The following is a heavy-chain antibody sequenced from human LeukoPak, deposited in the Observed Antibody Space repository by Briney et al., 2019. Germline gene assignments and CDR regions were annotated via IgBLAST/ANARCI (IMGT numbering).Heavy chain of an antibody. J-gene: IGHJ6*02. Sequence: PGGSLRLSCAASGFTFSSYWIHWVRQAPGKGLVWVSRINSDGSSTSYADSVKGRFTISRDNAKNTLYLQMNSLRAEDTAVYYCASINYGGNSWFGYYYYGMDVWGQGTTVTVSS. CDR3: ASINYGGNSWFGYYYYGMDV. V-gene: IGHV3-74*01. CDR1: GFTFSSYW. CDR2: INSDGSST. D-gene: IGHD4-23*01.